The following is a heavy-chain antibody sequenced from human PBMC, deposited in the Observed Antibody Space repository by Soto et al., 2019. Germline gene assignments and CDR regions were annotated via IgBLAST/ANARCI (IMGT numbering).Heavy chain of an antibody. CDR2: VYISGRT. V-gene: IGHV4-4*07. CDR3: ARSGNSGYSPPDY. CDR1: GGSISPYY. D-gene: IGHD5-12*01. J-gene: IGHJ4*02. Sequence: QVLLQESGPELVKPSETLSLTCTVSGGSISPYYWSWIRQPAGKGLEWIGRVYISGRTNYNPSLKSRLSMSVDTSKNQFSLRLRSVTAADTAMYYCARSGNSGYSPPDYWGQGTLVTVSS.